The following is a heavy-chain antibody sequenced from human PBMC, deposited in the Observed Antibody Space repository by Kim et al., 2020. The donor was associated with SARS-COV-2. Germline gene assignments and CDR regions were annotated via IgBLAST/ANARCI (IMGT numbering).Heavy chain of an antibody. V-gene: IGHV1-69*13. Sequence: SVKVSCKASGGTFSSYAISWVRQAPGQGLEWMGGIIPIFGTANYAQKFQGRVTITADESTSTAYMELSSLRSEDTAVYYCARGMVQETGYYYYYMDVWGKGTTVTVSS. D-gene: IGHD3-10*01. J-gene: IGHJ6*03. CDR2: IIPIFGTA. CDR1: GGTFSSYA. CDR3: ARGMVQETGYYYYYMDV.